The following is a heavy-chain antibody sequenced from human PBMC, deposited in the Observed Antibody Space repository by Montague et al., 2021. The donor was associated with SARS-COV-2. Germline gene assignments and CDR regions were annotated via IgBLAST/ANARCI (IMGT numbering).Heavy chain of an antibody. CDR3: AKIREQLVRRWFDP. CDR1: GGSISRYS. Sequence: SETLSLTCTVSGGSISRYSWTWIRQPPGKGLEWIGYIYNSGSTNYNPSLKSRVTISVDTSKNQFSLKLNSVTAADTAVYYCAKIREQLVRRWFDPWGQGTLVTVSS. CDR2: IYNSGST. D-gene: IGHD6-13*01. J-gene: IGHJ5*02. V-gene: IGHV4-59*12.